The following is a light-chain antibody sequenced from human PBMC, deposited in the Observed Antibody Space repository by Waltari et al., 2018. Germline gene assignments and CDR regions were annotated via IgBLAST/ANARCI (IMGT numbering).Light chain of an antibody. Sequence: DIVMTQTPLSLPITPGEPASISCRSSQSLLHSNGNTYLHWYLQKPGQSPQLLVYGGSNRASGVPDRFSGCGSGTEFTLKISKMEAEDVGVYYCVQVIAFPYSFGQGTKVEIK. CDR3: VQVIAFPYS. V-gene: IGKV2-40*01. CDR2: GGS. J-gene: IGKJ2*03. CDR1: QSLLHSNGNTY.